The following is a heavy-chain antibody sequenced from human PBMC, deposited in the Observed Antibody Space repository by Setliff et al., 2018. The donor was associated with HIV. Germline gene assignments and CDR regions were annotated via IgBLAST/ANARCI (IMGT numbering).Heavy chain of an antibody. Sequence: ASVKVSCKASGYIFSGYYLHWVRQAPGQGLEWMGMINPSGASTSYAQKFQGRVTMTRDTSTSTVYMELSSLRSEDTAVYYCARDPNYNFWSGYLMDVWGKGTTVTVSS. D-gene: IGHD3-3*01. V-gene: IGHV1-46*01. J-gene: IGHJ6*04. CDR2: INPSGAST. CDR3: ARDPNYNFWSGYLMDV. CDR1: GYIFSGYY.